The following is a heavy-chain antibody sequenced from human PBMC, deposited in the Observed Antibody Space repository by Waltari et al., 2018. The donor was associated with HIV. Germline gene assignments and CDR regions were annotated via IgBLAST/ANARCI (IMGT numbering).Heavy chain of an antibody. CDR1: GYTFNNYA. J-gene: IGHJ4*02. Sequence: QVQLVQSGSQLKKPGASVKISCKASGYTFNNYALHWVRQAPGQGLEWMVWMNTNSVNPTYAQGFTGRFVRSLDTSLTTTYLQINTLKPDDSAVYYCARSPAFWGQGTLVIVSS. CDR2: MNTNSVNP. CDR3: ARSPAF. V-gene: IGHV7-4-1*02.